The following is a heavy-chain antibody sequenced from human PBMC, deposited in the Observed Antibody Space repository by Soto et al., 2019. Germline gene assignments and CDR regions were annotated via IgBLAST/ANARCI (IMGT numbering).Heavy chain of an antibody. CDR3: ARDAMAYYGMDV. V-gene: IGHV3-66*01. Sequence: EVQLVESGGGLVQPGGSLRLSCAASGFTVSSNYMSWVRQAPGKGLEWVSVIYSGGSTYYAASVKGRFNISRDNSKNTLYLQMTRLRAEDTAVYDCARDAMAYYGMDVWGQGTTVTVSS. J-gene: IGHJ6*02. CDR1: GFTVSSNY. CDR2: IYSGGST.